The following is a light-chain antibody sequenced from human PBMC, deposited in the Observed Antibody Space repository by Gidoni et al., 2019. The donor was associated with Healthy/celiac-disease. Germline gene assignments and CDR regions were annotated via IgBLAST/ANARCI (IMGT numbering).Light chain of an antibody. CDR3: QSYDSSLSGYV. J-gene: IGLJ1*01. V-gene: IGLV1-40*01. CDR2: GNS. CDR1: SSNIGAGYD. Sequence: QSVLTQPPSVSGAPGQRVPISCTGSSSNIGAGYDVHWYQQLPGTAPKLLIYGNSNRPSGFPDRFSGSKSGTSASLAITGLQAEDEADYYCQSYDSSLSGYVFGTGTKVTVL.